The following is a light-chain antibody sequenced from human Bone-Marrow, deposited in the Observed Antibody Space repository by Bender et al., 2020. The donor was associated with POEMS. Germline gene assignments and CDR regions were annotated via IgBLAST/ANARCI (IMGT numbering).Light chain of an antibody. CDR3: SSWDDSLNGWV. J-gene: IGLJ3*02. CDR2: SNT. V-gene: IGLV1-44*01. Sequence: TISCSGTSSNFGNNAANWYQHVPGTAPKLLIYSNTQRPSGVPDRFSASTSGTSASLAISGLHSDDEADYYCSSWDDSLNGWVFGGGPKLTVL. CDR1: SSNFGNNA.